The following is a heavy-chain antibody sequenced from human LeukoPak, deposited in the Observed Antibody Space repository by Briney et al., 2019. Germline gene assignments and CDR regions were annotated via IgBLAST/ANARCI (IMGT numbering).Heavy chain of an antibody. CDR3: ASHASPSSWVDY. CDR2: IYYSGTT. D-gene: IGHD6-13*01. V-gene: IGHV4-59*08. Sequence: SETLSLTCTVSGGSISSYYWSWIRQPPGKGLEWIGYIYYSGTTNYNPSLKSRVTISVDTSKNQFSLKLSSVTAADTAVYYCASHASPSSWVDYWGQGTLVTVSS. J-gene: IGHJ4*02. CDR1: GGSISSYY.